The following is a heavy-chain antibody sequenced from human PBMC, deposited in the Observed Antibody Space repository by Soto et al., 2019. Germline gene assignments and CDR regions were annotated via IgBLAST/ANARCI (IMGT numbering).Heavy chain of an antibody. J-gene: IGHJ4*02. V-gene: IGHV3-66*01. CDR1: GFTVSRNY. Sequence: SGGSLRLSCAASGFTVSRNYMSWVRQAPGRGLEWVSVIHSGGSTYYADSVKGRFTISRDNSKNTLHLQMNSLRGEDTAVYYCARDGYSSSWYVSWGQGTLVTVSS. CDR2: IHSGGST. CDR3: ARDGYSSSWYVS. D-gene: IGHD6-13*01.